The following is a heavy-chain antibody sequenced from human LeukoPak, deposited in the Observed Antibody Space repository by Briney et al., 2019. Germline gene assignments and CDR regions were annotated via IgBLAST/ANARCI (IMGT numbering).Heavy chain of an antibody. Sequence: PSETLSLTCTVSGGSISSSSYYWGWIRQPPGKGLEWIGSIYYSGSTYYNPSLKSRVTISVDTSKNQFSLKLSSVTAADTAVYYCAREPLYCSSTSCYGHWGQGTLVTVSS. CDR3: AREPLYCSSTSCYGH. D-gene: IGHD2-2*01. CDR2: IYYSGST. V-gene: IGHV4-39*07. J-gene: IGHJ4*02. CDR1: GGSISSSSYY.